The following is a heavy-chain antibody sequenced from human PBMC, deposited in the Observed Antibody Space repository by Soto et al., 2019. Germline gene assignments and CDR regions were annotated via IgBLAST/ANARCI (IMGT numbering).Heavy chain of an antibody. CDR2: VSWNSADI. Sequence: EVQLVESGGGLVQTGRPLRLSCAASGFTFGDHAMHWVRQVPGKGLEWVSGVSWNSADIGYADSVKGRFTISRDNAKNSLHLQMDNLRAEDTALYYCARDKTYSCRGGSCHVDSWGQGTLVTVSS. CDR3: ARDKTYSCRGGSCHVDS. V-gene: IGHV3-9*01. CDR1: GFTFGDHA. D-gene: IGHD2-15*01. J-gene: IGHJ4*02.